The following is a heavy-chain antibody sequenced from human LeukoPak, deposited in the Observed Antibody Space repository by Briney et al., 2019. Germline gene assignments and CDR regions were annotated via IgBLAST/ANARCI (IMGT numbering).Heavy chain of an antibody. Sequence: GGSLRLSCAASGFTFSSYAMSWVRQAPGKGLEWASAISGSGGSTYYADSVKGRFTISRDNSKNTLYLQMNSLRAEDTAVYYCAKLGTSSGWYSYFDYWGQGTLVTVSS. CDR2: ISGSGGST. CDR1: GFTFSSYA. V-gene: IGHV3-23*01. D-gene: IGHD6-19*01. CDR3: AKLGTSSGWYSYFDY. J-gene: IGHJ4*02.